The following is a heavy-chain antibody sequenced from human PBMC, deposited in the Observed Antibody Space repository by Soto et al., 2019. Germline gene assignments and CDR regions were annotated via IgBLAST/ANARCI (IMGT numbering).Heavy chain of an antibody. Sequence: PSETLSLTCAVSGGSITSSNWWSWVRQPPGKGLEWIGEIYHSGSTNYNPSLKSRVTISFDKSKNQFSLKLRSVTAADTAVYYCARDTNYYYGMDVWGQGTTVTVSS. CDR3: ARDTNYYYGMDV. J-gene: IGHJ6*02. CDR1: GGSITSSNW. CDR2: IYHSGST. V-gene: IGHV4-4*02.